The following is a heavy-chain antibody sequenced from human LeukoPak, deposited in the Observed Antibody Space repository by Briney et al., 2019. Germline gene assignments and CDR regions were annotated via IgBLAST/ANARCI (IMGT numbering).Heavy chain of an antibody. V-gene: IGHV3-11*04. J-gene: IGHJ6*04. CDR3: AELGIAMIGGV. D-gene: IGHD3-10*02. CDR2: ISSSGSTI. Sequence: GGSLRLSCAASGFTVSSNYMSWVRQAPGKGLEWVSYISSSGSTIYYADSVKGRFTISRDNAKNSLYLQMNSLRAEDTAVYYCAELGIAMIGGVWGKGTTVTISS. CDR1: GFTVSSNY.